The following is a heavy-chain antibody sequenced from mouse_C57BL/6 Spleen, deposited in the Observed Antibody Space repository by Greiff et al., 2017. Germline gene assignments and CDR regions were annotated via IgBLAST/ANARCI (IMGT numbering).Heavy chain of an antibody. Sequence: EVQRVESGPELVKPGASVKISCKASGYSFTGYYMNWVKQSPEKSLEWIGEINPSTGGTTYNQKFKAKATLTVDKSSSTAYMQLKSLTSEDSAVYYCANYGSSPYYFDYWGQGTTLTVSS. J-gene: IGHJ2*01. V-gene: IGHV1-42*01. D-gene: IGHD1-1*01. CDR2: INPSTGGT. CDR3: ANYGSSPYYFDY. CDR1: GYSFTGYY.